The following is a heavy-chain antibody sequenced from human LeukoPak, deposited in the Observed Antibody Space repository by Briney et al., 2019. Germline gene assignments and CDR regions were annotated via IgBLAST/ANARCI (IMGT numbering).Heavy chain of an antibody. V-gene: IGHV5-51*01. J-gene: IGHJ4*02. Sequence: GESLRISCKGSGYTFSSYWIGWVRQMPGKGLEWMGIIYPGDSDTRYSPSMQGQVTISVDTSIGTAYLQWSSLKASDTAIYYCARQNDFRLDYWGQGTLVTVSS. D-gene: IGHD3-3*01. CDR3: ARQNDFRLDY. CDR2: IYPGDSDT. CDR1: GYTFSSYW.